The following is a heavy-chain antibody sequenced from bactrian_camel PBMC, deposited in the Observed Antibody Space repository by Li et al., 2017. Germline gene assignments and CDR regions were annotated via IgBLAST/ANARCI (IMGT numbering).Heavy chain of an antibody. CDR3: AADGGIWASLSPLNFRY. CDR1: GDTRSSYC. J-gene: IGHJ4*01. CDR2: AGDDDVT. V-gene: IGHV3S26*01. D-gene: IGHD1*01. Sequence: VQLVESGGGSVQAGGSLRLSCVASGDTRSSYCMAWFRQAPGKEREGVAAAGDDDVTSYTDSVKGRFTVSKDNARDTLWLRLQMDNLEPEDSAMYYCAADGGIWASLSPLNFRYWGQGTQVTVS.